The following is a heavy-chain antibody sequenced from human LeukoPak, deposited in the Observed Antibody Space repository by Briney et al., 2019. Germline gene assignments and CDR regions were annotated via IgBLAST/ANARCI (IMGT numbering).Heavy chain of an antibody. CDR1: GGTFSSYA. J-gene: IGHJ4*02. V-gene: IGHV1-69*04. CDR3: ARHRYSGYDFLDY. CDR2: IIPILGIA. D-gene: IGHD5-12*01. Sequence: SVKVSCKASGGTFSSYAISWVRQAPGQGLEWMGRIIPILGIANYAQKFQGRVTITADKSTSTAYMELSSLRSEDTAVYYCARHRYSGYDFLDYWGQGTLVTVSS.